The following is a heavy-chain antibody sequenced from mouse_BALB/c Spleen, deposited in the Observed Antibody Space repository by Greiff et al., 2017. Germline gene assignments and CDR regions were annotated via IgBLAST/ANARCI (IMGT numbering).Heavy chain of an antibody. Sequence: EVQLQQSGAELVKPGASVKLSCTASGFNIKDTYMHWVKQRPEQGLEWIGRIDPANGNTKYDPKFQGKATITADTSSNTAYLQLSSLASEDTAVYYCARNWDEGNYLDYWGQGTTLTVSS. CDR2: IDPANGNT. CDR1: GFNIKDTY. D-gene: IGHD4-1*01. J-gene: IGHJ2*01. V-gene: IGHV14-3*02. CDR3: ARNWDEGNYLDY.